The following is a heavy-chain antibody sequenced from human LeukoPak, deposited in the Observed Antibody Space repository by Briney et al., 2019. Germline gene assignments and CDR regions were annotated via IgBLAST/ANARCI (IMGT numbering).Heavy chain of an antibody. CDR3: AKASRIQLWLMDRGALDY. D-gene: IGHD5-18*01. CDR1: GFSFSSYA. CDR2: ISGSGGST. J-gene: IGHJ4*02. Sequence: GGSLRLSCATSGFSFSSYAMSWVRQAPGKGLEWVSAISGSGGSTYYADSVKGRFTISRDNSKNTLYLQMNSLRAEDTAVYYCAKASRIQLWLMDRGALDYWGQGTLVTASS. V-gene: IGHV3-23*01.